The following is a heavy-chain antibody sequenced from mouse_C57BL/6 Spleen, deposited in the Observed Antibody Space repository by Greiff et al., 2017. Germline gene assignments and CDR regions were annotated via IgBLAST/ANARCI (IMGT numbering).Heavy chain of an antibody. J-gene: IGHJ1*03. CDR3: ARYRGYDGYYVTYWYFDV. D-gene: IGHD2-3*01. CDR2: ISYSGST. V-gene: IGHV3-8*01. Sequence: EVQLQQSGPGLAKPSQTLSLTCSVTGYSITSDYWNWIRKFPGHKLEYMGYISYSGSTYYNPSLKNRISITRDTSKNQYYLQLNSVTTEDTATYYCARYRGYDGYYVTYWYFDVWGKGTTVTVSA. CDR1: GYSITSDY.